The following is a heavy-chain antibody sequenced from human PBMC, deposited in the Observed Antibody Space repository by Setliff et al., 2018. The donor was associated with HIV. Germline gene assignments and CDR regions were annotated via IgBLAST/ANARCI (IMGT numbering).Heavy chain of an antibody. D-gene: IGHD2-15*01. CDR2: IKQDGSEK. Sequence: GGSLRLSCAASGFTFSDYWMTWVRQAPGKGLEWVANIKQDGSEKYCVDSVKGRFTISRDNSKNTVYLQMNSLRTEDTALYYCTPLDYWGQGTLVTVSS. J-gene: IGHJ4*02. CDR3: TPLDY. CDR1: GFTFSDYW. V-gene: IGHV3-7*01.